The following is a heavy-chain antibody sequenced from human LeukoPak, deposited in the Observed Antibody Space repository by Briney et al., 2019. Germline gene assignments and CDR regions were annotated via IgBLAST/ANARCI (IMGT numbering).Heavy chain of an antibody. Sequence: GGSLRLSCAASGFTFSSYSMNWVRQAPGKGLEWVSSISSSSSYIYYAGSVKGRFTISRDNAKNSLYLQMNSLRAEDTAVYYCARDQSGCSSTSCYLDGDNWFDPWGQGTLVTVSS. CDR1: GFTFSSYS. V-gene: IGHV3-21*01. CDR2: ISSSSSYI. CDR3: ARDQSGCSSTSCYLDGDNWFDP. D-gene: IGHD2-2*01. J-gene: IGHJ5*02.